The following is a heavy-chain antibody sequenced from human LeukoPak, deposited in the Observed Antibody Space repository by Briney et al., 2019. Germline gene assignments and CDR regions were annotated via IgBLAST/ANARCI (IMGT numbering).Heavy chain of an antibody. CDR3: AKEFTSYTSGWFFQH. D-gene: IGHD6-13*01. CDR2: ISYDGRTT. Sequence: PGGSLRLSCAASGFTFSNYGMQWVRQAPGKGPEWLAVISYDGRTTFYADSVKGRFTISRDNSKNAVGLQMSSLRAEDTAVYYCAKEFTSYTSGWFFQHWGQGTLVTVSS. V-gene: IGHV3-30*18. CDR1: GFTFSNYG. J-gene: IGHJ1*01.